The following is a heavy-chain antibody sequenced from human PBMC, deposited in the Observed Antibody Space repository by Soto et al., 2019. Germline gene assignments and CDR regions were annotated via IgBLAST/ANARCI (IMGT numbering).Heavy chain of an antibody. CDR2: IYHIGHT. Sequence: SETLSLAPPVSWGSNSNSTYYWGWIRRAPRKGLEWVGSIYHIGHTYYSPSFKSRVTVSVDTSRNQFSMKVTSVTAADTAVYYCARDPCCGAGLYGIDVWGQGSTVTVSS. V-gene: IGHV4-39*07. CDR3: ARDPCCGAGLYGIDV. J-gene: IGHJ6*02. CDR1: WGSNSNSTYY. D-gene: IGHD2-21*01.